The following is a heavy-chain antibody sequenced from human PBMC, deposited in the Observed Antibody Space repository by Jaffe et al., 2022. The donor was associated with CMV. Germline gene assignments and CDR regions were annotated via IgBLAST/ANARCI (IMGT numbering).Heavy chain of an antibody. V-gene: IGHV3-30*03. Sequence: QVQLVESGGGVVQPGRSLRLSCAASGFTFSSYGMHWVRQAPGKGLEWVAVISYDGSNKYYADSVKGRFTISRDNSKNTLYLQMNSLRAEDTAVYYCAGGPYELPFWGQGTLVTVSS. CDR1: GFTFSSYG. CDR3: AGGPYELPF. CDR2: ISYDGSNK. J-gene: IGHJ4*02. D-gene: IGHD2-15*01.